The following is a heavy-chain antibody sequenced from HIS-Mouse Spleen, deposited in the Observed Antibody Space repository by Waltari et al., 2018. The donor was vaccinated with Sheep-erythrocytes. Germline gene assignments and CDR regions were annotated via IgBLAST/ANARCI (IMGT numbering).Heavy chain of an antibody. V-gene: IGHV4-34*01. CDR2: INHSGST. CDR3: ARGQVTTHAFDI. CDR1: GGSFSGYY. Sequence: QVQLQQWGAGLLKPSETLSLTCAVYGGSFSGYYWSWIRQPPGKGLEWIGEINHSGSTNSHPSLKSRVTISVDTSKNQVSLKLSSVTAADTAVYYCARGQVTTHAFDIWGQGTMVTVSS. J-gene: IGHJ3*02. D-gene: IGHD4-17*01.